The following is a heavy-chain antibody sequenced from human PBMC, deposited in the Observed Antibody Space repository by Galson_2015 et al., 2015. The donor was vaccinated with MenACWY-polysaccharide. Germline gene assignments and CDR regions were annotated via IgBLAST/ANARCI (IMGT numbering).Heavy chain of an antibody. CDR1: GGSFCGYY. Sequence: ETLSLTCAVYGGSFCGYYWSWIRQPPGKGLEWIGEINHSGSTNYNPSLKSRVTISLHTSTNQFSLKLRSVTAADTAVHYCARGREWFAFDLWGQGTMVTVSS. V-gene: IGHV4-34*01. J-gene: IGHJ3*01. CDR3: ARGREWFAFDL. D-gene: IGHD3-10*01. CDR2: INHSGST.